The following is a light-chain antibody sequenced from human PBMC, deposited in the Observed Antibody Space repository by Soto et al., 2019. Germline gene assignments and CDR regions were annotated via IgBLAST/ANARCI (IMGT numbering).Light chain of an antibody. CDR1: QSVSSSY. CDR2: GAS. Sequence: EIVLTQSPGTLSLSPGERATLSCRASQSVSSSYLAWYQQKPGQAPRLLIYGASGRATGIPDRFSGSGSGTDFPLTISRLEPEDFALYYCQQYGSSPSFTFGPRTKVDIK. J-gene: IGKJ3*01. CDR3: QQYGSSPSFT. V-gene: IGKV3-20*01.